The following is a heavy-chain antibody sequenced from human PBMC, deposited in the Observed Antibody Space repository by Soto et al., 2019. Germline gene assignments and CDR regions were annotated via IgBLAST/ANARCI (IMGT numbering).Heavy chain of an antibody. Sequence: QVQLQESGPGLVKPSETLSLTCTVSGGSISSYYRSWIRQPPGKGLEWIGYIYYSGSTNYNPSLKSRITISVDTSKNQFSLKLSSVTGADTAVYYCARRWGSYFDYWGQGTLVTVSS. J-gene: IGHJ4*02. V-gene: IGHV4-59*08. CDR1: GGSISSYY. CDR3: ARRWGSYFDY. CDR2: IYYSGST. D-gene: IGHD7-27*01.